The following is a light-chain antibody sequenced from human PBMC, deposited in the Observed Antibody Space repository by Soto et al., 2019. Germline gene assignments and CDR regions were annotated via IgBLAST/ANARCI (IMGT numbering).Light chain of an antibody. J-gene: IGLJ3*02. V-gene: IGLV2-23*01. CDR2: EGS. CDR3: CSYAGSSTWV. Sequence: QSAVTQPASVSGSPGQSITISCTGRSSDVGSYNLVSWYQQHPGKAPKLMIYEGSKRPSGVSNRFSGSKSGNTASLTISGLQAEDETDYYCCSYAGSSTWVFGGGTKLTVL. CDR1: SSDVGSYNL.